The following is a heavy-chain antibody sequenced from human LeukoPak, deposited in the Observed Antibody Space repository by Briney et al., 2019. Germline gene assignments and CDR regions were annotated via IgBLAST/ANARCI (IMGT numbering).Heavy chain of an antibody. J-gene: IGHJ6*02. Sequence: PSETLSLTCAVYGGSFSGYYWSWIRQPPGKGREWIGEINHSGSTNYNPSLKSRVTISVDTSKNQFSLKLSSVTAADTAVYYCARGYGSGSYYYHYYGMDVWGQGTTVTVSS. D-gene: IGHD3-10*01. V-gene: IGHV4-34*01. CDR1: GGSFSGYY. CDR2: INHSGST. CDR3: ARGYGSGSYYYHYYGMDV.